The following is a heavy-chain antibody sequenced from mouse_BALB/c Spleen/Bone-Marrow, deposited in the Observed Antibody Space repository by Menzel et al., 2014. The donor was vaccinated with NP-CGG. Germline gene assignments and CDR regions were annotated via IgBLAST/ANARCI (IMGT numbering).Heavy chain of an antibody. CDR2: IDPANGNT. CDR1: GFNIKDTY. D-gene: IGHD1-1*01. CDR3: ARYYYGSSLFAY. V-gene: IGHV14-3*02. J-gene: IGHJ3*01. Sequence: EVKLLESGAELVKPGASVKLSCTASGFNIKDTYMYWVKQRPEQGLEWIGRIDPANGNTKYDPKFQDKATITADTSSNTAYLQLSSLTSKDTAVYYCARYYYGSSLFAYWGQGTLVTVSA.